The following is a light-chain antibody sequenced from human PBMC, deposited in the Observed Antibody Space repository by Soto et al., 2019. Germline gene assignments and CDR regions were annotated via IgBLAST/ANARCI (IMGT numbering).Light chain of an antibody. J-gene: IGLJ3*02. V-gene: IGLV2-14*03. Sequence: QSALTQPASVSGSPGQSITISCTGTSSDVGGYNYVSWYQQNPGKAPKLIIYDVSRRPSGVSSRFSGSKSGNTASLTISGLQAEDEADYYCSSYTSSNTVFGGGTKLTVL. CDR3: SSYTSSNTV. CDR2: DVS. CDR1: SSDVGGYNY.